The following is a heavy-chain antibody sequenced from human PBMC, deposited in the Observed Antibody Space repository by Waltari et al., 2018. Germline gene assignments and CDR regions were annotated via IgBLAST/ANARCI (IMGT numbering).Heavy chain of an antibody. Sequence: EVQLVESGGGLVQPGGSLRLSCAASGFTFSSYSMNWVRRAPGKGLEWVSYISSSSSTIYYADAVKGRFTISRDNAKNSLYLQMNSLRAEDTAVYFCARGKYTSDRSFDYWGQGTLVTVSS. V-gene: IGHV3-48*01. CDR1: GFTFSSYS. CDR2: ISSSSSTI. D-gene: IGHD6-19*01. CDR3: ARGKYTSDRSFDY. J-gene: IGHJ4*02.